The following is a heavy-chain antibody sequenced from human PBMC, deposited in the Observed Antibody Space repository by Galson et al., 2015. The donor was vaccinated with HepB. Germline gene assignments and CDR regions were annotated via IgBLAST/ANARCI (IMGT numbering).Heavy chain of an antibody. CDR1: GASTRSTSYY. CDR3: ARHILDTSAFFDS. J-gene: IGHJ4*02. D-gene: IGHD3-10*01. Sequence: ETLSLTCGVSGASTRSTSYYWGWIRQSPGKGLEWVGTGYHNGDTYYNPSLKSRVTISLDTSRYPFSLNLKSVTAADTAVYYCARHILDTSAFFDSWGQGALVIVSS. CDR2: GYHNGDT. V-gene: IGHV4-39*01.